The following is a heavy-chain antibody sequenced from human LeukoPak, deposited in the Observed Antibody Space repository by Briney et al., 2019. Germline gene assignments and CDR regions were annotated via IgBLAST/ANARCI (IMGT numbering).Heavy chain of an antibody. Sequence: GGSLRLSCAASGFTFSSYSMHWVRQAPGKGLEWVALISYDGSNKNYADSVKGRFTISRDNSKSTLYLQMNSLRAEDTAVYYCARAAYSSSWFTSYYYYGMDVWGQGTTVTVSS. D-gene: IGHD6-13*01. CDR2: ISYDGSNK. V-gene: IGHV3-30-3*01. CDR3: ARAAYSSSWFTSYYYYGMDV. CDR1: GFTFSSYS. J-gene: IGHJ6*02.